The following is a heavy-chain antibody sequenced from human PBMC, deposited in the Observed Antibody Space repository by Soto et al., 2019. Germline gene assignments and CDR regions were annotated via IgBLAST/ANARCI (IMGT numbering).Heavy chain of an antibody. Sequence: PGGSLRLSCAASGFTFSSYGMHWVRQAPGKGLEWVAVISYDGSNKYYADSVKGRFTISRDNSKNTLYLQMNSLRAEDTAVYFCAVRYDFWSGYYTGPDAFDIWGQGTMVTVSS. J-gene: IGHJ3*02. D-gene: IGHD3-3*01. CDR2: ISYDGSNK. CDR1: GFTFSSYG. V-gene: IGHV3-30*03. CDR3: AVRYDFWSGYYTGPDAFDI.